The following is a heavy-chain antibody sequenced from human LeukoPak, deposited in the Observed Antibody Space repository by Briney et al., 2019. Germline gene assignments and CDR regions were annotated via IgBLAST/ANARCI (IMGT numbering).Heavy chain of an antibody. CDR3: ARGRDAYSSSWYTSGIFDY. CDR2: INPNSGDT. J-gene: IGHJ4*02. V-gene: IGHV1-2*02. CDR1: GYTFTVYY. D-gene: IGHD6-13*01. Sequence: GASVMVSCKTSGYTFTVYYIHWVRQAPGQGLEWMGWINPNSGDTKYAQNFQGRVTMTRDTSISTIFMEVNSLRSDDTAVYYCARGRDAYSSSWYTSGIFDYWGQGTLVTVSS.